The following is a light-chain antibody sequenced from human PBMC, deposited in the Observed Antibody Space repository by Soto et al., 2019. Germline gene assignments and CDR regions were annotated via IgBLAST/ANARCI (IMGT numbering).Light chain of an antibody. Sequence: EIVLTQSPGTLSLSPGERATLSCRASQSVSSSYLAWYQQKPGQAPRLLIYAASSRATGIPDRFSGSGSGTDFTLPISRLEPEDFAVYYCQQYDRSLYTFGQGTKLEIK. CDR1: QSVSSSY. J-gene: IGKJ2*01. CDR3: QQYDRSLYT. V-gene: IGKV3-20*01. CDR2: AAS.